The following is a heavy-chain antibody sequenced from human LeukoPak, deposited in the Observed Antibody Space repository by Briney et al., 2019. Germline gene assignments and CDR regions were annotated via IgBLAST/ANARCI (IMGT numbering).Heavy chain of an antibody. CDR3: ARDRAWNYFDY. CDR2: ISNDGSRK. J-gene: IGHJ4*02. D-gene: IGHD3-3*01. V-gene: IGHV3-30*03. CDR1: GFTFSRHG. Sequence: GGSLRLSCAPSGFTFSRHGMHWVRQAPGKGLEWVAIISNDGSRKYYAHSVEGRFTISRDNSKNTLYLQVDSLRAEDTAAYYCARDRAWNYFDYWGQGTLVTVSS.